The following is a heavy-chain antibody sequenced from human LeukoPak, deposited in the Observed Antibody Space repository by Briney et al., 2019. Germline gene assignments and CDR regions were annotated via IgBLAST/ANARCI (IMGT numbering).Heavy chain of an antibody. CDR1: GFAFSSYA. V-gene: IGHV3-23*01. CDR3: AKEDSSSSRYYFEY. Sequence: PGGSLRLSCAASGFAFSSYAMSWVRQAPGMGLEWVSSISGGGGTYYADSVKGRFTISRDNAKNTLYLQMNSLRVEDTAVYYCAKEDSSSSRYYFEYWGQGALVTVSS. D-gene: IGHD6-6*01. CDR2: ISGGGGT. J-gene: IGHJ4*02.